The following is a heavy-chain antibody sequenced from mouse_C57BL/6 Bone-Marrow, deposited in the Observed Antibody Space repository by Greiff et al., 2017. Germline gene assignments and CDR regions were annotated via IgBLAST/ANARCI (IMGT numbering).Heavy chain of an antibody. CDR2: IRNKANGYTT. V-gene: IGHV7-3*01. D-gene: IGHD1-1*01. CDR3: ARSPYYYGSSYDYAMDF. J-gene: IGHJ4*01. Sequence: EVQLVESRGGLVQPGGSLSLSCAASGFTFTDYYMSWVRQPPGKALEWLGFIRNKANGYTTEYSASVKGRFTISRDKSQRFLYLQMNALRAEDSATYYCARSPYYYGSSYDYAMDFWGQGTSVTVSS. CDR1: GFTFTDYY.